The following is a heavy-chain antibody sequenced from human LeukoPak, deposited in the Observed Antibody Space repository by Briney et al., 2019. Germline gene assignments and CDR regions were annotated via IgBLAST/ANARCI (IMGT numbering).Heavy chain of an antibody. Sequence: SVKVSCKASGGTFSSYAISWVRQAPGQGLEWMGGIIPIFGTANYAQKFQGRVTITADKSTSTAYMELSSLRSEDTAVYYCASLRDGYTTDFDYWGQGTLVTVSS. CDR1: GGTFSSYA. V-gene: IGHV1-69*06. J-gene: IGHJ4*02. D-gene: IGHD5-24*01. CDR3: ASLRDGYTTDFDY. CDR2: IIPIFGTA.